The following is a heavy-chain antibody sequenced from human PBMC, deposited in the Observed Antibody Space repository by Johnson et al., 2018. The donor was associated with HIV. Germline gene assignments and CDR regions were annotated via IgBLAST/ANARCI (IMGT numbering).Heavy chain of an antibody. CDR1: GFTFNKYA. CDR3: AKDELGMGIGGAFDI. D-gene: IGHD3-3*01. V-gene: IGHV3-30*18. Sequence: QVELVESGGGVVQPGRSLRLSYAASGFTFNKYAMDWVRQAPGKGLERVSVISYDGSNKYYADSVKGRFTISRDNSKNTLYLQMNSLRAEDTAVYYCAKDELGMGIGGAFDIWGQGTMVTVSS. J-gene: IGHJ3*02. CDR2: ISYDGSNK.